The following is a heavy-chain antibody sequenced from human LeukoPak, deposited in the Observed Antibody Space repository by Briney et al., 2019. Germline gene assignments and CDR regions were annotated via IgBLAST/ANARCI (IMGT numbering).Heavy chain of an antibody. V-gene: IGHV1-18*01. CDR1: GYTFTSYG. D-gene: IGHD3-10*01. CDR2: ISAYNGNT. Sequence: ASVKVSCKASGYTFTSYGISWVRRAPGQGLEWMGWISAYNGNTNYAQKLQGRVTMTTDTSTSTAYMELRSLRSDDTAVYYCARDKHYYGSGGLFDYWGQGTLVTVSS. CDR3: ARDKHYYGSGGLFDY. J-gene: IGHJ4*02.